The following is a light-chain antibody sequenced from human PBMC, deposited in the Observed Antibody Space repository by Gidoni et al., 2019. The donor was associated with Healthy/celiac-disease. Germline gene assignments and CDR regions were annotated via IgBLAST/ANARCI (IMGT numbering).Light chain of an antibody. CDR3: QQYYSTLRWT. CDR2: WAS. J-gene: IGKJ1*01. CDR1: QSVLYSSNNKHY. V-gene: IGKV4-1*01. Sequence: DIVMTQSSDSPAVSLGERATINCKSSQSVLYSSNNKHYLACHQHKPGHPPKLLISWASTRKSGVPNRVSGSGSGTEFTLTISSLQAEDVAVYYCQQYYSTLRWTFGQGTKVEIK.